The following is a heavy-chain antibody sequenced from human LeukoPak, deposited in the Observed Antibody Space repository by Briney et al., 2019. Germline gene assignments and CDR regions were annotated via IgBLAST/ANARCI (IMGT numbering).Heavy chain of an antibody. J-gene: IGHJ4*02. CDR2: IRYDGSIK. V-gene: IGHV3-30*02. CDR3: GKGSSTSGCPDY. Sequence: GGSLRLSCAASGFTFNIYGMHWVRQAPGKGLDWVAFIRYDGSIKHYADSVKGRFTISRDNSKNTLFLQMNGLRPEDTAVYYCGKGSSTSGCPDYWGQGTLVTVSS. CDR1: GFTFNIYG. D-gene: IGHD6-19*01.